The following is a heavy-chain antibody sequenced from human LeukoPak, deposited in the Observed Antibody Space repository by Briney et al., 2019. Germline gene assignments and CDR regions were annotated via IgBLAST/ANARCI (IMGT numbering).Heavy chain of an antibody. CDR2: INPNSGGT. J-gene: IGHJ6*02. CDR3: ARELIAAAGTHYYGMDV. V-gene: IGHV1-2*02. Sequence: SVTVSCKASGYTFTGYYMHWVRQAPGQGLEWMGWINPNSGGTNYAQKFQGRVTMSRDTSISTAYMELSRLRSDDTAVYYCARELIAAAGTHYYGMDVWGQGTTVTVSS. D-gene: IGHD6-13*01. CDR1: GYTFTGYY.